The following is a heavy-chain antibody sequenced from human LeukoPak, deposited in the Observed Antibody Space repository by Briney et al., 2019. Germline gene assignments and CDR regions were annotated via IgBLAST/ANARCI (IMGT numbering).Heavy chain of an antibody. V-gene: IGHV5-51*01. CDR2: IYPRDSDI. CDR1: GYSFTSYC. Sequence: GESLKISCKGSGYSFTSYCIVWVRQMPGKGLEWMGVIYPRDSDIRYSPSFQGQVPLSADKSTSTAYLQWSSLKASDTAIYYWARPLTVWGSYRYTLDYWGQGTLVTVSS. CDR3: ARPLTVWGSYRYTLDY. D-gene: IGHD3-16*02. J-gene: IGHJ4*02.